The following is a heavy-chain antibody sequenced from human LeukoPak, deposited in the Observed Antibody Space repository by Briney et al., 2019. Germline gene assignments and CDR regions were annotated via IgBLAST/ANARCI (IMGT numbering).Heavy chain of an antibody. CDR1: GGTFSSYA. CDR3: AREIELPRGALDI. V-gene: IGHV1-69*13. D-gene: IGHD1-26*01. CDR2: IIPIFGTA. J-gene: IGHJ3*02. Sequence: GASVKVSCKASGGTFSSYAISWVRQAPGQGLEWMGGIIPIFGTANYAQKFQGRVTITADESTSTAYMELSSLRSEDTAVYYCAREIELPRGALDIWGQGTMVTVSS.